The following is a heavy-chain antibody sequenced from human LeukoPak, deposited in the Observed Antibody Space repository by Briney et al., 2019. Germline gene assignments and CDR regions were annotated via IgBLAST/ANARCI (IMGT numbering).Heavy chain of an antibody. J-gene: IGHJ4*01. CDR1: GFFFSSYT. D-gene: IGHD3-16*02. CDR2: ISGSGGST. CDR3: AKESRGDDARAYCGTYRLPLDY. Sequence: GGSLRLSCAASGFFFSSYTMSWVRQAPGKGLEWVSGISGSGGSTYYSDSVRGRFTISRDNSKNTLYLQMNSLRAEDTALYFCAKESRGDDARAYCGTYRLPLDYWGHGTLVTVSS. V-gene: IGHV3-23*01.